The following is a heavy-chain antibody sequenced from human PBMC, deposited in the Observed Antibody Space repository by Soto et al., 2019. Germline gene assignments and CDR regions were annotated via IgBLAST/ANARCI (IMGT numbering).Heavy chain of an antibody. D-gene: IGHD2-2*01. Sequence: PGGSLRLSCADSGFTFKNSAVHWFRQAPGKGPEWAAVISYNGTNQDYADSVKGRFTISRDTSKNTVYLQMNSLRAEDTAVYYCARDYRCSSIHCNPHHGMDVWGLGTTVTVSS. V-gene: IGHV3-30-3*01. CDR2: ISYNGTNQ. J-gene: IGHJ6*02. CDR1: GFTFKNSA. CDR3: ARDYRCSSIHCNPHHGMDV.